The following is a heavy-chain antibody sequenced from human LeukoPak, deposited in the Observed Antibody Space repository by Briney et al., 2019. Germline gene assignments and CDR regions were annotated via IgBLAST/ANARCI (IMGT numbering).Heavy chain of an antibody. Sequence: GGSLRLSCAVSGFTFRSYGMHWVRQAPGKGLEWVAFIRFDGSNYYYGDSVKGRFTISRDNSKNTLYLQMNSLRNEDTAVYFCAKDLSGGYHSYYFDFWGQGTPVTVSS. CDR3: AKDLSGGYHSYYFDF. J-gene: IGHJ4*02. V-gene: IGHV3-30*02. CDR2: IRFDGSNY. D-gene: IGHD5-18*01. CDR1: GFTFRSYG.